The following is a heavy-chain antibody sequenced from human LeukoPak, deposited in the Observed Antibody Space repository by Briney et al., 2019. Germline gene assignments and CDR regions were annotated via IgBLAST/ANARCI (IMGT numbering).Heavy chain of an antibody. Sequence: GGSLRLSCAASGFTFSSYAMSWVRQAPGKGLEWVSAISGSGGGTYYADSVKGRFTISRDNSKNTLYLQMNSLRAEDTAVYYCAKSLTTVTTGGWYFDLWGRGTLVTASS. V-gene: IGHV3-23*01. CDR1: GFTFSSYA. J-gene: IGHJ2*01. CDR3: AKSLTTVTTGGWYFDL. CDR2: ISGSGGGT. D-gene: IGHD4-17*01.